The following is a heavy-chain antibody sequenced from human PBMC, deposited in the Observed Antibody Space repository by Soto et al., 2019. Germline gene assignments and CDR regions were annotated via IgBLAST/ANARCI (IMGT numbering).Heavy chain of an antibody. Sequence: SETLSLTCTVSGGSISSSSYYWGWIRQPPGKGLEWIGSIYYSGSTYYNPSLKSRVTISVDTSKNQFSLKPSSVTAADTAVYYCARHPSGFYPFDIWGQGTMVTVSS. V-gene: IGHV4-39*01. J-gene: IGHJ3*02. CDR1: GGSISSSSYY. D-gene: IGHD3-22*01. CDR2: IYYSGST. CDR3: ARHPSGFYPFDI.